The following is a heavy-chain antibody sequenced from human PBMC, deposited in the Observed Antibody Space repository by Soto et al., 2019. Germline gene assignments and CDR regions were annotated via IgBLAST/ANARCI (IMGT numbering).Heavy chain of an antibody. CDR3: AADPRRMSTSCYVCKGWFDP. D-gene: IGHD2-2*01. V-gene: IGHV4-34*01. J-gene: IGHJ5*02. CDR2: INHSGST. Sequence: SETLSLTCAVYGGSFSGYYWSWIRQPPGKGLEWIGEINHSGSTNYNPSLKSRVTISVDTSKNQFSLKLSSVTAADTAVYYCAADPRRMSTSCYVCKGWFDPWGQGTLVTVSS. CDR1: GGSFSGYY.